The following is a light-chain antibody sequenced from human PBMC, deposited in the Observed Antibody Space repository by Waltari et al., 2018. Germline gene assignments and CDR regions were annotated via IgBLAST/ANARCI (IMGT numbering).Light chain of an antibody. CDR2: EVR. CDR3: CSYAGGTTYV. Sequence: QPALTQPASVSGSPGQSITLSCTGTSSDVGNYNVVSRYKQYPGKPPQFILYEVREGPSGVSNRFSGSTSGNTASLTISGLQAEDEADYYCCSYAGGTTYVFGTGTKVTVL. CDR1: SSDVGNYNV. J-gene: IGLJ1*01. V-gene: IGLV2-23*02.